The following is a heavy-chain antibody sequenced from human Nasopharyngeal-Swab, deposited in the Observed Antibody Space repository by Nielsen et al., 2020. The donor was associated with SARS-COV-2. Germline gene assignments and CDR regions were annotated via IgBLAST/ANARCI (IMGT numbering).Heavy chain of an antibody. CDR3: AKKLGDTRELYYYYGMDV. CDR2: IYSGGST. J-gene: IGHJ6*02. Sequence: GGSLRRSCAASGFTVSSNYMSWVRQAPGKGLEWVSVIYSGGSTYYADSVKGRFTISRDNSKNTLYLQMNSLRAEDTAVYYRAKKLGDTRELYYYYGMDVWGQGTTVTVSS. CDR1: GFTVSSNY. D-gene: IGHD3-16*01. V-gene: IGHV3-53*01.